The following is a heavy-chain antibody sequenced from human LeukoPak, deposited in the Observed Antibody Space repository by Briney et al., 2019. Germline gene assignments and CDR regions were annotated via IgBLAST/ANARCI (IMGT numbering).Heavy chain of an antibody. Sequence: PGGSLRLSCAASGFTFSSYSMNWVRQAPGKGLEWVSYISSSSSTIYYADSVKGRFTISRDNAKNSLYLQMNSLRAEDTAVYYSARDPLLLWFGEALVRTPNYFDYWGQGTLVTVST. CDR2: ISSSSSTI. V-gene: IGHV3-48*01. D-gene: IGHD3-10*01. CDR1: GFTFSSYS. J-gene: IGHJ4*02. CDR3: ARDPLLLWFGEALVRTPNYFDY.